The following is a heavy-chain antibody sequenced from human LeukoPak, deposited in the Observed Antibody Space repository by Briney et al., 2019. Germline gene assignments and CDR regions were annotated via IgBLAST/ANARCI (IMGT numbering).Heavy chain of an antibody. D-gene: IGHD6-25*01. CDR3: TTVGSAWNFDY. Sequence: GGSLRLSCAASGFTFSNAWMTWVRQAPGKGVEWVGRIKSKRDGGTIDYAAPVKGRFTISRDDSKDTLYLQMNSLKIEDAAVYYCTTVGSAWNFDYWGQGTLVTVSS. V-gene: IGHV3-15*01. CDR1: GFTFSNAW. CDR2: IKSKRDGGTI. J-gene: IGHJ4*02.